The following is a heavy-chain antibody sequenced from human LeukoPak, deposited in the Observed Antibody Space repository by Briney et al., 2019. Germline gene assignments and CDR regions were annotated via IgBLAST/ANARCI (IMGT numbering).Heavy chain of an antibody. D-gene: IGHD3-22*01. Sequence: SETLSLTCTVSGGSVSSGSYYWSWIRQPPGKGLEWIGYIYYSGTTNYNPSLKSRVTISVVTSKNQFSLKLSSVTAADTAMYYCARDPSGYFNYWGQGTLVTVSS. CDR1: GGSVSSGSYY. CDR3: ARDPSGYFNY. CDR2: IYYSGTT. V-gene: IGHV4-61*01. J-gene: IGHJ4*02.